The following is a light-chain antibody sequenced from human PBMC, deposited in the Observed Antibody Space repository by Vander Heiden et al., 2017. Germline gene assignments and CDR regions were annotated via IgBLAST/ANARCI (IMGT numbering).Light chain of an antibody. CDR3: QQYGSSPRL. CDR2: GAS. CDR1: QSVSSSY. V-gene: IGKV3-20*01. Sequence: EIVLMQSPGTLSLSPGERATLPCRASQSVSSSYLAWYQQKPGQAPRLLIYGASSRATGIPDRFSGSGSGTDFTLTISRLEPEDFAVYYCQQYGSSPRLFGGGTKVEIK. J-gene: IGKJ4*01.